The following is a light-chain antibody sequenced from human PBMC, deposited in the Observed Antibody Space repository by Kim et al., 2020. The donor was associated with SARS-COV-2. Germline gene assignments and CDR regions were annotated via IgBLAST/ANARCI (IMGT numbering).Light chain of an antibody. CDR1: SSNIGTVYD. J-gene: IGLJ1*01. CDR3: QSFDSSLSTYV. CDR2: GNT. V-gene: IGLV1-40*01. Sequence: VNISCTGSSSNIGTVYDVHWYQNLPGIAPKLLIFGNTNRPSGVPDRFSGSKSGTSASLAITGLQAEDEADYYCQSFDSSLSTYVFGSGTKVTVL.